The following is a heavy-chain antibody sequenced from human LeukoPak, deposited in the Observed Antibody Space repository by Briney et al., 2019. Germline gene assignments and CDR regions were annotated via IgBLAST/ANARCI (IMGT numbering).Heavy chain of an antibody. Sequence: SQTLSLTCTVSGGSISSGDYYWSWIRQPPGKGLEWIGYIYYSGSTYYNPSLKSRVTISVDTSKNQFSLKLSSVTAADTAVYYCARGGAAKLYAFDIWGQGTMVTVSS. V-gene: IGHV4-30-4*01. CDR1: GGSISSGDYY. D-gene: IGHD6-13*01. CDR3: ARGGAAKLYAFDI. J-gene: IGHJ3*02. CDR2: IYYSGST.